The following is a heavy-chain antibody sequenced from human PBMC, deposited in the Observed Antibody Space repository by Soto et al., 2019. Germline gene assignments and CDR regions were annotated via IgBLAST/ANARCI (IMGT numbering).Heavy chain of an antibody. CDR3: ARDLKQLVPSIGYYGMDV. Sequence: SVKVSCKASGGTFSSYAISWVRQAPGQGLEWMRGIIPIFGTANYAQKFQGRVTITADKSTSTAYMELSSLRSEDTAVYYCARDLKQLVPSIGYYGMDVWGQGTTVTVSS. D-gene: IGHD6-13*01. J-gene: IGHJ6*02. V-gene: IGHV1-69*06. CDR2: IIPIFGTA. CDR1: GGTFSSYA.